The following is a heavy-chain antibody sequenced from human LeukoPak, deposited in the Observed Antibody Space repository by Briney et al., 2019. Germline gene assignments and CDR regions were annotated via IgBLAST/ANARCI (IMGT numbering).Heavy chain of an antibody. CDR2: IWYDGSNK. V-gene: IGHV3-33*01. J-gene: IGHJ4*02. CDR3: ARGEIDIVVVPAATNNFDY. CDR1: GFTFGSYG. D-gene: IGHD2-2*01. Sequence: GRSLRLSCAASGFTFGSYGMHCVRHAPGKGLEWVAVIWYDGSNKYYADSVKGRFTISRDNSKNTLYLQMNSLRAEDTAVYYCARGEIDIVVVPAATNNFDYWGQGTLVTVSS.